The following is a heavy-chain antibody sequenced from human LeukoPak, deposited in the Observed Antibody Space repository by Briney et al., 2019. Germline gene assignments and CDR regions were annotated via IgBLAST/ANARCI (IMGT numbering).Heavy chain of an antibody. V-gene: IGHV1-24*01. CDR3: ARSLGRRGRVDY. D-gene: IGHD5-12*01. Sequence: ASVKVSCKVSGYTLTELSMHWVRQAPGKGLEWMGGFDPEDGETIYAQKFQGRVTMTEDTSTDTAYMELSSLRSEDTAVYYCARSLGRRGRVDYWGQGTLVTVSS. CDR1: GYTLTELS. J-gene: IGHJ4*02. CDR2: FDPEDGET.